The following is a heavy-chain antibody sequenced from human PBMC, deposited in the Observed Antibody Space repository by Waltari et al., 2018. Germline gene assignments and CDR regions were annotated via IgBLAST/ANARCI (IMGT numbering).Heavy chain of an antibody. CDR1: GGSFSGYY. Sequence: QVQLQQWGAGLLKPSETLSLTCAVYGGSFSGYYWSWIRQPPGKGLEWIGEINHSGSTNYNPSLKSRVTISVDTSKNQFSLKLSSVTAADTAVYYCARSNWNYAGGWFDPWGQGTLVTVSS. J-gene: IGHJ5*02. CDR3: ARSNWNYAGGWFDP. V-gene: IGHV4-34*01. D-gene: IGHD1-7*01. CDR2: INHSGST.